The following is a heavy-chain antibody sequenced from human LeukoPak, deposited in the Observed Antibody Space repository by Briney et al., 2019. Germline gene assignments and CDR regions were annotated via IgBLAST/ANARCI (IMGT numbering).Heavy chain of an antibody. D-gene: IGHD3-3*01. Sequence: SETLSLTCTVSGGSISSYYWSWIRQPPGKGLEWIGYIYYSGSTNYNPSLKSRVTISVDTSKNQFSLKLSSVTAADTAVYYCARGPPFLEWLFDNHGMDVWGQGTTVTVSS. CDR3: ARGPPFLEWLFDNHGMDV. CDR1: GGSISSYY. J-gene: IGHJ6*02. CDR2: IYYSGST. V-gene: IGHV4-59*01.